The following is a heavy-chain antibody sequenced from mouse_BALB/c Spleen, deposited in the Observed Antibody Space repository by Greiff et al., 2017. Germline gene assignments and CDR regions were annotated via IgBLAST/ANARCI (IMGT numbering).Heavy chain of an antibody. D-gene: IGHD2-12*01. V-gene: IGHV1-14*01. J-gene: IGHJ4*01. CDR2: INPYNDGT. CDR3: ARLRRGDYYAMDY. Sequence: VQLKESGPELVKPGASVKMSCKASGYTFTSYVMHWVKQKPGQGLEWIGYINPYNDGTKYNEKFKGKATLTSDKSSSTAYMELSSLTSEDSAVYYCARLRRGDYYAMDYWGQGTSVTVSS. CDR1: GYTFTSYV.